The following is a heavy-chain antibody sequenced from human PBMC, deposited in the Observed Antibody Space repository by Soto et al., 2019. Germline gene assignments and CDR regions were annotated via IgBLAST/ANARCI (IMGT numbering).Heavy chain of an antibody. CDR2: ISYDGSNK. CDR3: AKSDLVLKG. V-gene: IGHV3-30*18. J-gene: IGHJ4*02. CDR1: GFTFSSYG. D-gene: IGHD2-8*01. Sequence: QVQLVESGGGMVQPGRSLRLSCAASGFTFSSYGMHWVRQAPGKGLEWVAVISYDGSNKYYADSVKGRFTISRDNSKNTLYLQMNSLRAEDTAVYYCAKSDLVLKGWGQGTLVTVSS.